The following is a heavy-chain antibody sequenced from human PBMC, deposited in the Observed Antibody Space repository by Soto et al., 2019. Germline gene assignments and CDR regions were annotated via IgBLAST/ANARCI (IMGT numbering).Heavy chain of an antibody. CDR3: AKDLSSGTYYVSAFDM. Sequence: PGGSLRLSCAASGFTFSSYGMHWVRQAPGKGLEWVALISYDGSNKYYADSVKGRFTISRDNSKNTLYLQMNSLRAEDTAVYYCAKDLSSGTYYVSAFDMWGQGTMVTVSS. V-gene: IGHV3-30*18. CDR2: ISYDGSNK. J-gene: IGHJ3*02. CDR1: GFTFSSYG. D-gene: IGHD1-26*01.